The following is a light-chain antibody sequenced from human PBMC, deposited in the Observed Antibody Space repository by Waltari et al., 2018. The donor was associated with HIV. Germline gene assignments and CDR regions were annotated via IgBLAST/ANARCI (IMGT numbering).Light chain of an antibody. CDR2: WAS. CDR3: QQYYSTPRT. V-gene: IGKV4-1*01. J-gene: IGKJ1*01. CDR1: QTVLYSSNNRNY. Sequence: DIVMTQSPDSLAVSLGERATINCKSSQTVLYSSNNRNYLAWYQQKPGQPPKLLIYWASVRESGVPERFSGSGSGADFTLTISSLQAEDVAVYYCQQYYSTPRTFGQGTRLEIK.